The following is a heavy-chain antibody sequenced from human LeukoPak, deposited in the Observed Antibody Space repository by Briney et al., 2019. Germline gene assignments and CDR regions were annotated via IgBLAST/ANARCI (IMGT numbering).Heavy chain of an antibody. CDR1: GFTFSSIA. J-gene: IGHJ4*02. V-gene: IGHV3-23*01. CDR2: ISGSGGGT. CDR3: AKDLGRYRNNFFDY. Sequence: GGSLRLSCAASGFTFSSIAMSWVRQAPDQGLEWVSNISGSGGGTYYADSVKGRFTISRDDSKNTLYLQMNSLRADDTAVYYCAKDLGRYRNNFFDYWGQGNLVTVSS. D-gene: IGHD1-26*01.